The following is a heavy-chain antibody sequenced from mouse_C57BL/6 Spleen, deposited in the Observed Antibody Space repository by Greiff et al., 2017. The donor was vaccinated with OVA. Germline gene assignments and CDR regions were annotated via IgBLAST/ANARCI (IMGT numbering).Heavy chain of an antibody. CDR1: GYSITSGYY. CDR3: ARGGSNYVGWFAY. CDR2: ISYDGST. J-gene: IGHJ3*01. V-gene: IGHV3-6*01. D-gene: IGHD2-5*01. Sequence: DVQLVESGPGLVKPSQSLSLTCSVTGYSITSGYYWNWIRQFPGNKLEWMGYISYDGSTNYNPSLKNRISITRDTSKNQFFLQLNSVTTEDTATYYGARGGSNYVGWFAYGGKGTLVTVSA.